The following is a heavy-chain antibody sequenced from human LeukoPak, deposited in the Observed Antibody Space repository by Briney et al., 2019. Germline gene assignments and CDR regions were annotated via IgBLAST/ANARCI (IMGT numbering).Heavy chain of an antibody. J-gene: IGHJ6*03. Sequence: QPGGSLRLSCAASGFTFSSYGMHWVRQAPGKGLEWVTFIRYDGSNKYYADSVKGRFTISRDNSKNTLYLQLNSLRAEDTAVYYCAKATGIPAAVRPDTNYYYFYYMDIWGKGTTVTVSS. CDR2: IRYDGSNK. CDR3: AKATGIPAAVRPDTNYYYFYYMDI. D-gene: IGHD6-13*01. CDR1: GFTFSSYG. V-gene: IGHV3-30*02.